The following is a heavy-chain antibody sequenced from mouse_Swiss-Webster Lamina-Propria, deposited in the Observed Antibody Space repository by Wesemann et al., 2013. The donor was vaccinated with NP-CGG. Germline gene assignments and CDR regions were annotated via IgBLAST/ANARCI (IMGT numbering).Heavy chain of an antibody. D-gene: IGHD1-1*01. V-gene: IGHV14-2*01. Sequence: KQRTEQGLEWIGRIDPEDGETKYAPKFQGKATITADTSSNTAYLQLSSLTSEDTAVYYCAREGYYGSNWVDYWGQGTTLTVSS. CDR3: AREGYYGSNWVDY. J-gene: IGHJ2*01. CDR2: IDPEDGET.